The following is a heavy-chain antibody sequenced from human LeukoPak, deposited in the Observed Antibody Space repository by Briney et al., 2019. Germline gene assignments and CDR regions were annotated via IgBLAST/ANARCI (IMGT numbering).Heavy chain of an antibody. D-gene: IGHD3-22*01. CDR2: IYYSGST. V-gene: IGHV4-59*12. CDR3: ARDAGYDSSGYSDAFDI. Sequence: SETLSLTCTVSGGSISSYYWSWIRQPPGKGLEWIGYIYYSGSTNYNPSLKSRVTISVDTSKNQFSLKLSSVTAADTAVYYCARDAGYDSSGYSDAFDIWGQGTMVTVSS. CDR1: GGSISSYY. J-gene: IGHJ3*02.